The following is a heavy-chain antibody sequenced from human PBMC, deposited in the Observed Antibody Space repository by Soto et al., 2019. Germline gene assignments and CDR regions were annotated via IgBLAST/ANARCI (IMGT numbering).Heavy chain of an antibody. CDR1: GYTITSYD. V-gene: IGHV1-8*01. J-gene: IGHJ4*02. D-gene: IGHD5-18*01. Sequence: QVQLVQSGAEVKKPGASVKVSCKASGYTITSYDITWVRQATGQGLEWMGWTNPNSGNTGYAQKFQGRVTMTRNTSISTAHMELSSLRSDDTAVYYCAREKSYGYADYWGQGTLVTVSS. CDR3: AREKSYGYADY. CDR2: TNPNSGNT.